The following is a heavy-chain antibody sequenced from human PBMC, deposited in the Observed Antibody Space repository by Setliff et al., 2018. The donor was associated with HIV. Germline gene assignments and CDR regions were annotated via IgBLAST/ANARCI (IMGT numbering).Heavy chain of an antibody. CDR1: GYTFSTYG. CDR3: ARDRGVYCISSSCYSPVDAFDI. J-gene: IGHJ3*02. D-gene: IGHD2-2*01. V-gene: IGHV1-18*01. CDR2: ISAYNGNT. Sequence: ASVKVSCKASGYTFSTYGISWVRQAPGQGLEWMGWISAYNGNTNYAQKLQGRVTVTTDTSTSTAYMELRSLRSDDTAVYYCARDRGVYCISSSCYSPVDAFDIWGQGKMVTVSS.